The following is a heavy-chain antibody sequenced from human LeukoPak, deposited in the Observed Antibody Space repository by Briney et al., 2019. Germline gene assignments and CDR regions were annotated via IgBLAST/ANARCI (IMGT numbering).Heavy chain of an antibody. J-gene: IGHJ2*01. CDR2: ILHSGYT. CDR3: ASLNNSGWYRYFDF. CDR1: GGSISSNAY. V-gene: IGHV4-4*02. Sequence: PSGTLSLTCVVAGGSISSNAYWSWVRQPPGGGLQRIGEILHSGYTTYHPSLETRVTISLDKSKNEFYLSLNSVTAADTAVYYCASLNNSGWYRYFDFWGRGTLVTVSS. D-gene: IGHD6-19*01.